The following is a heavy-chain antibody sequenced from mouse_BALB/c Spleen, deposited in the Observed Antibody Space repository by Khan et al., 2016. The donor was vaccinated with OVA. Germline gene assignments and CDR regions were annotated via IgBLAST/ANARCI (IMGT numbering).Heavy chain of an antibody. CDR2: IDPSTGYA. V-gene: IGHV1-7*01. D-gene: IGHD1-3*01. CDR1: GYSFITYW. Sequence: QVQLKESGAELAKPGASLKMSCTASGYSFITYWIHWVKQRPGQGLEWIGYIDPSTGYAEYNQKFTDKATLTADKSSSTAYMQLTSLTSEDSAVYDCARRGLNGIFVYWGQGTLVTVSA. J-gene: IGHJ3*01. CDR3: ARRGLNGIFVY.